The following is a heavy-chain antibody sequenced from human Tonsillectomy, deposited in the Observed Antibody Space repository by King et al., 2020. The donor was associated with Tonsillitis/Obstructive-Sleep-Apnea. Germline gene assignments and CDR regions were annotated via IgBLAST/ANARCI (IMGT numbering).Heavy chain of an antibody. CDR2: IYYSGST. CDR3: ASSTIFGVVNPGGFDY. D-gene: IGHD3-3*01. Sequence: QLQESGPGLVKPSETLSLTCTVSGGSISSYYWSWIRQPPGKGLEWIGYIYYSGSTNYNPSLKSRVTISVDTSKNQFSLKLSSVTAADTAVYYCASSTIFGVVNPGGFDYWGQGTLVTVSS. CDR1: GGSISSYY. V-gene: IGHV4-59*01. J-gene: IGHJ4*02.